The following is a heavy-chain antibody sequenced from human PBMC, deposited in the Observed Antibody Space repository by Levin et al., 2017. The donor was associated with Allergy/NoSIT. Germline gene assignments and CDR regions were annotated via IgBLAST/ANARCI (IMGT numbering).Heavy chain of an antibody. CDR1: GFTFSTYW. CDR3: ARGGYCSGSTCYTVSSTFDY. V-gene: IGHV3-7*04. D-gene: IGHD2-2*02. CDR2: INQHGREK. J-gene: IGHJ4*02. Sequence: PGGSLRLSCAASGFTFSTYWMAWVRQAPGKGLEWVANINQHGREKFYVDSVKGRFTISRDNAKSSLYLQIDSLRAEDTAVYFCARGGYCSGSTCYTVSSTFDYWGQGTLVTVSS.